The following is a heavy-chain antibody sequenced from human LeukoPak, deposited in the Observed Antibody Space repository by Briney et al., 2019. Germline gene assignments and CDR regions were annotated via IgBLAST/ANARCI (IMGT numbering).Heavy chain of an antibody. CDR1: GFTFSRYW. CDR2: IKQDGSVT. Sequence: PGGSLRLSCATSGFTFSRYWMSWVRQAPGKGLECVANIKQDGSVTYYVDSVRGRFTISRDNAKNSLYLQMNSLRTEDTAVYYCARDPWADSSGFPLHHWGQGTLVTVSS. J-gene: IGHJ1*01. D-gene: IGHD3-22*01. V-gene: IGHV3-7*03. CDR3: ARDPWADSSGFPLHH.